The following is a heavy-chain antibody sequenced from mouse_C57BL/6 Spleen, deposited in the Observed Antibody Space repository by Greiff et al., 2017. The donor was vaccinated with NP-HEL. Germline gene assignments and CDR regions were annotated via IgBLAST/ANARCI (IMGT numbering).Heavy chain of an antibody. CDR3: ARKGIYYDYDGFAY. Sequence: QVQLQQSGPGLVQPSQSLSITCTVSGFSFTSYGVPWVRQSPGKGLEWLGVIWSGGSTDYNAAFISRLSISKDNSKSQVFFKMNSLQADDTAIYYCARKGIYYDYDGFAYWGQGTLVTVSA. V-gene: IGHV2-2*01. J-gene: IGHJ3*01. CDR2: IWSGGST. CDR1: GFSFTSYG. D-gene: IGHD2-4*01.